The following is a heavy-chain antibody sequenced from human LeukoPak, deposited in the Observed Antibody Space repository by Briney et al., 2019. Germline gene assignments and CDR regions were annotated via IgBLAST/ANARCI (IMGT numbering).Heavy chain of an antibody. D-gene: IGHD3-10*01. CDR2: MNPNSGNT. V-gene: IGHV1-8*03. Sequence: ASVKVSCKASGYTFTSYDINWVRQATGQGLEWMGWMNPNSGNTGYAQKFQGRVTITRNTSISTAYMELTSLRSEDTAVYYCARGGRTYYYGSGSYFDWGQGTLVTVSS. J-gene: IGHJ4*02. CDR3: ARGGRTYYYGSGSYFD. CDR1: GYTFTSYD.